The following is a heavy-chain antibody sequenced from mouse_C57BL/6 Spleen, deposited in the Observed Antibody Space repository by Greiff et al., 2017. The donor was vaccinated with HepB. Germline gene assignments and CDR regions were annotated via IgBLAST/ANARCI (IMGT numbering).Heavy chain of an antibody. V-gene: IGHV5-4*03. CDR3: ARVYGNSFMDY. CDR2: ISDGGSYT. CDR1: GFTFSSYA. D-gene: IGHD2-1*01. Sequence: EVKLVESGGGLVKPGGSLKLSCAASGFTFSSYAMSWVRQTPEKRLEWVATISDGGSYTYYPDNVKGRFTISRDNAKNNLYLQMSHLKSEDTAMYYCARVYGNSFMDYWGQGTSVTVSS. J-gene: IGHJ4*01.